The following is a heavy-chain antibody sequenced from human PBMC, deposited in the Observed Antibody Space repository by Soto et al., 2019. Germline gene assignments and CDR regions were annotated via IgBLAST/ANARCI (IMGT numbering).Heavy chain of an antibody. V-gene: IGHV1-3*01. CDR2: IYVDSGTT. Sequence: ASVKVSCKASGYTFATYAIHWVRQAPGQRPEWMGWIYVDSGTTHSSGRFQGRVSITRDTSASTAYMELSGLRSEDQAVYYCASKGGYNWSYGGMGVWGQGTTVTVSS. J-gene: IGHJ6*02. CDR1: GYTFATYA. D-gene: IGHD1-26*01. CDR3: ASKGGYNWSYGGMGV.